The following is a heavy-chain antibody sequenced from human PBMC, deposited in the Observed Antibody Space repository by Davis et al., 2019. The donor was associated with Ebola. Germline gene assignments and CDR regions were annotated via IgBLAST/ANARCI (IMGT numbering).Heavy chain of an antibody. CDR1: GFTFTTYA. J-gene: IGHJ4*02. Sequence: GGSLRLSCAASGFTFTTYAMNWVRQAPGKGLEWVSSLTASGDNTYYAASVKGRFTISRDNSGNTLYLQMNSLRAEDTAVYYCAKVTGSFDYWGQGTLVTVSS. CDR2: LTASGDNT. CDR3: AKVTGSFDY. V-gene: IGHV3-23*01. D-gene: IGHD7-27*01.